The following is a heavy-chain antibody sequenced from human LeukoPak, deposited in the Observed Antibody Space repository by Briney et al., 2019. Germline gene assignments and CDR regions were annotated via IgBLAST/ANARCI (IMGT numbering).Heavy chain of an antibody. CDR2: ISAYNGNT. Sequence: GASVKVSCKASGYTFTGYGISWVRQAPGQGLEWMGWISAYNGNTNYAQKLQGRVTMTTDTSTSTAYMELRSLRSDDTAVYYCARGRIVATIRAFVGYYFDYWGQGTLVTVSS. V-gene: IGHV1-18*04. CDR3: ARGRIVATIRAFVGYYFDY. J-gene: IGHJ4*02. D-gene: IGHD5-12*01. CDR1: GYTFTGYG.